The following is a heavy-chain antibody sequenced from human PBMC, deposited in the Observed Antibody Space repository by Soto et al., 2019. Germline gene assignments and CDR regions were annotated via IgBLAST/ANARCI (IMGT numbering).Heavy chain of an antibody. CDR1: GYTFTSYA. CDR3: ARDPRSSWYFDY. D-gene: IGHD6-13*01. CDR2: INAGNGNT. J-gene: IGHJ4*02. V-gene: IGHV1-3*01. Sequence: VKVSCKASGYTFTSYAMHWVRQAPGQRLEWMGWINAGNGNTKYSQKFQGRVTITRDTSASTAYMELSSLRSEDTAVYYCARDPRSSWYFDYWGQGTLVTVSS.